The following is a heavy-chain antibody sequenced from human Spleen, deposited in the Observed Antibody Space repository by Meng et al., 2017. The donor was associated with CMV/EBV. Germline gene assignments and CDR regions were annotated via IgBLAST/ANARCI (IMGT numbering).Heavy chain of an antibody. CDR2: IWYDGYNK. CDR3: AKDEGSGWYGVDY. CDR1: GFTCSSYG. D-gene: IGHD6-19*01. J-gene: IGHJ4*02. V-gene: IGHV3-33*06. Sequence: ASGFTCSSYGMHWVRQAPGKGLEWVAVIWYDGYNKYYADSVRGRFTISRDNSKNTLFLQMNSLRAEDTAVYYCAKDEGSGWYGVDYWGQGTLVTVSS.